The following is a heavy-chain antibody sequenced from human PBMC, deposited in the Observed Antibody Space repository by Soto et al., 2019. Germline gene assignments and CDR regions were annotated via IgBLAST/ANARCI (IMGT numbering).Heavy chain of an antibody. V-gene: IGHV4-4*07. CDR3: VRDGTKNLRDWFDP. D-gene: IGHD1-1*01. CDR1: GASISGYY. CDR2: IYATGTT. J-gene: IGHJ5*02. Sequence: QVQLQESGPGLVKPSETLSLTCTVSGASISGYYWSWIRKSAGKGLEWIGRIYATGTTDYNPSLKRRVMMSVDTSKKQFSLKLRSVTAADTAVYYCVRDGTKNLRDWFDPWGQGISVTVSS.